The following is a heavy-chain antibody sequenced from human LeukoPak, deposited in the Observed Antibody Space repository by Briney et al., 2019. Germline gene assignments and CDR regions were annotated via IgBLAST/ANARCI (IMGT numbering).Heavy chain of an antibody. D-gene: IGHD6-13*01. CDR3: AREVVAAAGTVDY. CDR2: IYYSGST. J-gene: IGHJ4*02. V-gene: IGHV4-59*01. CDR1: GGSISSYY. Sequence: SETLSLTCTVSGGSISSYYWSWIRQPPGKGLEWIGYIYYSGSTNYNPSLKSRVTISVDTSKNQFSLKLSSVTAADTAVYYCAREVVAAAGTVDYWGQGALVIVSS.